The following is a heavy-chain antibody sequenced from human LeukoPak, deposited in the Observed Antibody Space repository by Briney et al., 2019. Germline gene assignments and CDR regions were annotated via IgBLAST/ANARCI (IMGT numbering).Heavy chain of an antibody. D-gene: IGHD3-22*01. Sequence: GGSLRLSCAASTFTFSSYGMHWVRQAPGKGLEWVAVISYDGSNKYYADSVKGRFTISRDNSKNTLYLQMNSLRAEDTAVYYCARNFGYYYDSSGYYFPPVDYWGQGTLVTVSS. J-gene: IGHJ4*02. CDR1: TFTFSSYG. CDR3: ARNFGYYYDSSGYYFPPVDY. V-gene: IGHV3-30*03. CDR2: ISYDGSNK.